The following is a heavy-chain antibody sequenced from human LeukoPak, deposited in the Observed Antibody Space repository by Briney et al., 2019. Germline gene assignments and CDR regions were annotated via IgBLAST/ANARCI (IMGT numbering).Heavy chain of an antibody. Sequence: PGASLRLSCAASGFTFRNYAMSWVRQAPGKGLEWVSYISSSGSTIYYADSVKGRFTISRDNAKNSLYLQMNSLRAEDTAVYYCARDREVCSGVSCYPYYFDYWGQGTLVTVSS. CDR2: ISSSGSTI. V-gene: IGHV3-48*03. J-gene: IGHJ4*02. CDR1: GFTFRNYA. CDR3: ARDREVCSGVSCYPYYFDY. D-gene: IGHD2-15*01.